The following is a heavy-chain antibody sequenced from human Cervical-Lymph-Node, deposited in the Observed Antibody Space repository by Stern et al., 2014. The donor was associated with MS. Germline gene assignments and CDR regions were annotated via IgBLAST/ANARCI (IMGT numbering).Heavy chain of an antibody. Sequence: EVQLVESGAEVKKPGGSLKISCKGSGYSFTANWIAWVRQMPGKGLEWMGIIYPGDSDTRYSPSFQGQVPISADKSISTAYLQWSSLKASDTAMYYCARDYGDYAFDYWGQGTLVTVSS. J-gene: IGHJ4*02. CDR2: IYPGDSDT. CDR3: ARDYGDYAFDY. CDR1: GYSFTANW. D-gene: IGHD4-17*01. V-gene: IGHV5-51*01.